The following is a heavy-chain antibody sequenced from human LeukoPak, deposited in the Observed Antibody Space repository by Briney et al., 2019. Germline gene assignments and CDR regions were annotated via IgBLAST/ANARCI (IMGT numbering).Heavy chain of an antibody. Sequence: GGSLRLSCAVSGITLSNYGMGWVRLAPGKGLEWVAGISGSGGGTKYADSVKGRFTISRDNPRNTLYLQMNSLRAEDTAVYFCAKRGVVIRVILVGFHKEAYYFDSWGQGALVTVSS. CDR1: GITLSNYG. CDR2: ISGSGGGT. J-gene: IGHJ4*02. V-gene: IGHV3-23*01. D-gene: IGHD3-22*01. CDR3: AKRGVVIRVILVGFHKEAYYFDS.